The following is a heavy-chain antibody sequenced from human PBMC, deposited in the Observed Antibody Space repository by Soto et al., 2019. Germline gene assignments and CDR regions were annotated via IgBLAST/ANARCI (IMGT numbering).Heavy chain of an antibody. CDR2: LYHTGNT. CDR1: GGSISSTNW. V-gene: IGHV4-4*02. CDR3: ATRPARIEVRLLRIPT. Sequence: QVQLQQSGPRLVKPSGTLSLTCYVSGGSISSTNWWTWVRQPPGKGLEWIGELYHTGNTNYNPSVRSRVTISVDKSNNEFSLNLRAVTAADTAVYYCATRPARIEVRLLRIPTWGQGILVTVSS. D-gene: IGHD1-26*01. J-gene: IGHJ4*02.